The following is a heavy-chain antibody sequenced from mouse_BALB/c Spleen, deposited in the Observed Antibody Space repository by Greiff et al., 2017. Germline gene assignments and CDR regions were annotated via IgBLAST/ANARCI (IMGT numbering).Heavy chain of an antibody. D-gene: IGHD2-3*01. CDR3: TRDGHYFDY. CDR2: IYPSDSYT. Sequence: QVHVKQPGAELVRPGASVKLSCKASGYTFTSYWINWVKQRPGQGLEWIGNIYPSDSYTNYNQKFKDKATLTVDKSSSTAYMQLSSPTSEDSAVYYCTRDGHYFDYWGQGTTLTVSS. J-gene: IGHJ2*01. V-gene: IGHV1-69*02. CDR1: GYTFTSYW.